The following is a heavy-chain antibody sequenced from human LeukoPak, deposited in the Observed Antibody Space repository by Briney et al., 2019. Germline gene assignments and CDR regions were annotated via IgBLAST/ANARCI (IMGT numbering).Heavy chain of an antibody. CDR2: IIPIFGTA. J-gene: IGHJ6*04. V-gene: IGHV1-69*01. D-gene: IGHD5-12*01. CDR3: ARDNGGLGGYDHFYYYGMDV. Sequence: ASVKVSCKASGVTFSTYAINWVRQAPGQGLEWTGGIIPIFGTANYAQKFQGRVTITADESTSTAYMELSSPRCEDTAMYYCARDNGGLGGYDHFYYYGMDVWGKGTTVTVSS. CDR1: GVTFSTYA.